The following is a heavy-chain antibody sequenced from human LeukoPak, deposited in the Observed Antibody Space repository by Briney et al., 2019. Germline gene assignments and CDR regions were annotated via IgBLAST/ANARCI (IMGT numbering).Heavy chain of an antibody. CDR2: INTNTGAT. D-gene: IGHD2-2*01. Sequence: ASVKVSCKSSGYTFIDYYIHWVRQAPGQGREWMGWINTNTGATKYAQKFQGRVSMRRDTSINTAYMDLTNLISDDTAIFYCARVKKLMPEFEFWGQGTLVTVSS. CDR1: GYTFIDYY. J-gene: IGHJ4*02. V-gene: IGHV1-2*02. CDR3: ARVKKLMPEFEF.